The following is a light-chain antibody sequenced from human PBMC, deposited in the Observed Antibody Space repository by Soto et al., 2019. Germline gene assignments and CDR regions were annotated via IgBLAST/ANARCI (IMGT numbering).Light chain of an antibody. Sequence: IQMTQSPSSLSVSVTDRVTITCRASQDIGNDLGCYQQRPGEAPELLLYAESTLRSGVPSRFSGSGSGTQFTLTINNLQPEDSATYFCLQDHDYPWTFGHGTKVDNK. CDR2: AES. V-gene: IGKV1-6*02. CDR3: LQDHDYPWT. CDR1: QDIGND. J-gene: IGKJ1*01.